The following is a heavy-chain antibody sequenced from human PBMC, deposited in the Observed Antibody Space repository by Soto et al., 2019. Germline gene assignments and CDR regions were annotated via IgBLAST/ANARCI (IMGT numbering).Heavy chain of an antibody. CDR1: GFHFNSYP. CDR3: ARDCSAGSCYPGMDV. V-gene: IGHV3-21*01. Sequence: PXECLSLSCAASGFHFNSYPINWVRQAPGKRLEWLSSISSSGYIFSTDSVRGRFTISRDNAKNSVYLQINSLRAEDTAVYFCARDCSAGSCYPGMDVWGQGTTVTVSS. D-gene: IGHD2-15*01. CDR2: ISSSGYI. J-gene: IGHJ6*02.